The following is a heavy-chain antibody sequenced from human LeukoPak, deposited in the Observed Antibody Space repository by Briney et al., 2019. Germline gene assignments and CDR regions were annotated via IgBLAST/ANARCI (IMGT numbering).Heavy chain of an antibody. CDR1: GGSISSYY. CDR2: IYYSGST. J-gene: IGHJ3*02. Sequence: SETLSLTCTVSGGSISSYYWSWIRQPPGKGLEWIGYIYYSGSTNYNPSLKSRVTISVDTSKNQFSLKLRSVTAADTALYYCARGCSSTRCSLSAVDIWGQGTMVTVSS. CDR3: ARGCSSTRCSLSAVDI. V-gene: IGHV4-59*12. D-gene: IGHD2-2*01.